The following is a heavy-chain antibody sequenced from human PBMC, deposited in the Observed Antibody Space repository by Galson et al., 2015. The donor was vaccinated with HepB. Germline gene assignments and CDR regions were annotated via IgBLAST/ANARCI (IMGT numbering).Heavy chain of an antibody. D-gene: IGHD5-24*01. V-gene: IGHV3-74*01. J-gene: IGHJ6*02. CDR2: INSDGSST. Sequence: SLRLSCAASGFTFSSYWMHWVRQAPGKGLVWVSRINSDGSSTSYADSVKGRFTISRDNAKNTLYLQMNSLRAEDTAVYYCARQGYNYDGYYYYGMDVWGQGTTVTVSS. CDR1: GFTFSSYW. CDR3: ARQGYNYDGYYYYGMDV.